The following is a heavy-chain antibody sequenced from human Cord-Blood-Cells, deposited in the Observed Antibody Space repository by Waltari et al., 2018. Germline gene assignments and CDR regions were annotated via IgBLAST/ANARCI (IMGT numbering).Heavy chain of an antibody. V-gene: IGHV1-24*01. D-gene: IGHD5-18*01. CDR2: FDPEDGET. Sequence: GAEVKKPGASVKVSCKVSGYTLTEFSMHWVRQAPGKGLEWMGGFDPEDGETIYAQKFQGRVTMTEDTSTDTAYMELSSLRSEDTAVYYCATPRGYSYGYAFDIWGQGTMVTVSS. CDR1: GYTLTEFS. CDR3: ATPRGYSYGYAFDI. J-gene: IGHJ3*02.